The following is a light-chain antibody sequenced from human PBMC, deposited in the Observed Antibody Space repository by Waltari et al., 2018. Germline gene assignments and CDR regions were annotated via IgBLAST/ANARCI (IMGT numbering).Light chain of an antibody. V-gene: IGKV3-20*01. CDR3: HQCAHSPRT. CDR2: DTY. CDR1: ETVTNNY. J-gene: IGKJ1*01. Sequence: EIVLTQSPGTLSLSPGERATLSCRASETVTNNYLAWFQQKPGQTPRLLIYDTYFRATGVPGRFSGGGSGTDFTLTIRRLEPEDFAVYYCHQCAHSPRTFGQGTRVEIK.